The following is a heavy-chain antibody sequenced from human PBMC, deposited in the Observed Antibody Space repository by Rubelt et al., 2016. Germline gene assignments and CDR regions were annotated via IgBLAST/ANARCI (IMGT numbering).Heavy chain of an antibody. V-gene: IGHV4-39*01. Sequence: QLQLQESGPGLVKPSESLSLTCSVSGGSITSNNYHWGWIRQPPGKGLEWIGTIDYSGATYYNPSLKSRVTIFVDTSKNQFSLKLSCVTAADAAVYYCARYDGVMGQNDPWGQGTLVTVSS. D-gene: IGHD2-8*01. CDR1: GGSITSNNYH. CDR3: ARYDGVMGQNDP. J-gene: IGHJ5*02. CDR2: IDYSGAT.